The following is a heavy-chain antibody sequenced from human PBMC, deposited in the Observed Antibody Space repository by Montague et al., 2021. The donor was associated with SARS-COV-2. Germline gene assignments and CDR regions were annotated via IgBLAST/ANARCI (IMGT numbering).Heavy chain of an antibody. CDR3: ARIPLGSKYYFYF. D-gene: IGHD4-11*01. J-gene: IGHJ4*02. CDR1: GDSVSSNIAT. Sequence: CAISGDSVSSNIATWNWIRQSPSRGLEWLGRTYYRSKWYNDYAESVKSRITIDPDTSKHQFSLHLNSVTPEDTAVYYFARIPLGSKYYFYFWGQGTLVTVPS. CDR2: TYYRSKWYN. V-gene: IGHV6-1*01.